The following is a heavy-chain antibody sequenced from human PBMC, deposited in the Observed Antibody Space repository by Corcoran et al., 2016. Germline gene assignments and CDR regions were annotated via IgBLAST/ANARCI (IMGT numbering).Heavy chain of an antibody. CDR1: GGSISGHY. Sequence: QVQLQESGPGLVKPSETLSLTCTVSGGSISGHYWSWIRQHAGEGLQWIGRIYSSGSTNYNPALKSRVTMSVDTSKNQFSLKLTSVTAADTAVYYCARDYYGDYWGQGSLVTVSS. V-gene: IGHV4-4*07. CDR3: ARDYYGDY. CDR2: IYSSGST. J-gene: IGHJ4*02.